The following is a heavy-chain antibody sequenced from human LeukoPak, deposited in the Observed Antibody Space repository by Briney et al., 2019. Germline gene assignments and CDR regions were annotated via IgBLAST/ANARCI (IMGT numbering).Heavy chain of an antibody. J-gene: IGHJ3*02. CDR3: ARVVYTAMAVDALHI. Sequence: SEALSLTCTVSGASISDDYWSWIRQPPGKGLEWIGYIYYDGSTKYNPSLKSRVSISVDTSKDQFSLRLNSATAADTAVYFCARVVYTAMAVDALHIWGQGTLVTVPS. V-gene: IGHV4-59*01. CDR2: IYYDGST. D-gene: IGHD5-18*01. CDR1: GASISDDY.